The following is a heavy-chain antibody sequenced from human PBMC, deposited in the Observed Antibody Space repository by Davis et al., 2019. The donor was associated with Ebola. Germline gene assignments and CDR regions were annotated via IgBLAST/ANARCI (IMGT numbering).Heavy chain of an antibody. CDR2: FYYSGST. J-gene: IGHJ6*02. D-gene: IGHD2-2*01. CDR1: GGSISSYY. V-gene: IGHV4-59*01. CDR3: ASGAYCSSTSCYGYYYYGMDV. Sequence: SETLSLTCTVSGGSISSYYWSWIRQPPGKGLEWIGYFYYSGSTNYSPSLKSRVTISVDTSKNQFSLKLSSVTAADTAVYYCASGAYCSSTSCYGYYYYGMDVWGQGTTVTVSS.